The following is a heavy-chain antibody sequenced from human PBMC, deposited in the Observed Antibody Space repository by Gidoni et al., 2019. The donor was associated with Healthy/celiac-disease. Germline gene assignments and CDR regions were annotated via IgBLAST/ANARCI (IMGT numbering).Heavy chain of an antibody. J-gene: IGHJ3*02. D-gene: IGHD2-21*01. CDR1: GGSFSGYY. Sequence: QVQLQQWGAGLLKPSETLSLTCAVYGGSFSGYYWSWIRQPPGKGLEWIGEINHSGSTNYNPSLKSRVTISVDTSKNQFSLKLSSVTAADTAVYYCARGGLVLWWSGAAFDIWGQGTMVTVSS. V-gene: IGHV4-34*01. CDR3: ARGGLVLWWSGAAFDI. CDR2: INHSGST.